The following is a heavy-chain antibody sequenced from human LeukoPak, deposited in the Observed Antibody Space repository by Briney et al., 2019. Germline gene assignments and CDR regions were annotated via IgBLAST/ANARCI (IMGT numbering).Heavy chain of an antibody. J-gene: IGHJ4*02. Sequence: GGSLRLSCAASGFTFSSYAMSWVRQAPVKGLEWVSAISGSGGSTYYADSVKGRFTISRDNSKNTLYLQMNSLRAEDTAVYYCAKVGYSYGYLYYFDYWGQGTLVTVSS. V-gene: IGHV3-23*01. D-gene: IGHD5-18*01. CDR3: AKVGYSYGYLYYFDY. CDR2: ISGSGGST. CDR1: GFTFSSYA.